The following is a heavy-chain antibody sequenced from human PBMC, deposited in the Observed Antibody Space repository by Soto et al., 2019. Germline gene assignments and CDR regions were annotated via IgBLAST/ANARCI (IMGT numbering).Heavy chain of an antibody. V-gene: IGHV1-69*13. CDR2: IIPIFGTA. CDR3: ARGPGAWYTSRWLRPWYFDL. J-gene: IGHJ2*01. CDR1: GGTFSSYA. D-gene: IGHD6-13*01. Sequence: SVKVSCKASGGTFSSYAISWVRQAPGQGLEWMGGIIPIFGTANYAQKFQGRVTITADESTSTAYMELSSLRSEDTAVYYCARGPGAWYTSRWLRPWYFDLWGRGTLVTVSS.